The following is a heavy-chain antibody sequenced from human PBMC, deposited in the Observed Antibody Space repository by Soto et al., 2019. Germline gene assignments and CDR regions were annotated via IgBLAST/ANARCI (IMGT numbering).Heavy chain of an antibody. CDR2: ISSSGSTI. CDR3: ARILGYCTNGVCYPAGYYYGMDV. Sequence: GGSLRLSCAASGFTFSSYEMNWVRQAPGKGLEWVSYISSSGSTIYYADSVKGRFTISRDNAKNSLYLQMNSLRAEDTAVYYCARILGYCTNGVCYPAGYYYGMDVWGQATTVTVSS. J-gene: IGHJ6*02. V-gene: IGHV3-48*03. CDR1: GFTFSSYE. D-gene: IGHD2-8*01.